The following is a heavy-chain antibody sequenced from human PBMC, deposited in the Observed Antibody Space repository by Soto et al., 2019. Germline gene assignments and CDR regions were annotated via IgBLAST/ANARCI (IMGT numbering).Heavy chain of an antibody. CDR2: ISPFGGAT. Sequence: ASVKVSCKASGDSVSNNYLHWVRQAPGQGFEWLGLISPFGGATAYAQRFKGRVTVTMDKSSTTFYLELSSLRSDDTAVYYCAKGRGGKTVANFGMDVWGQGVTVTVSS. V-gene: IGHV1-46*01. CDR1: GDSVSNNY. J-gene: IGHJ6*02. CDR3: AKGRGGKTVANFGMDV. D-gene: IGHD3-16*01.